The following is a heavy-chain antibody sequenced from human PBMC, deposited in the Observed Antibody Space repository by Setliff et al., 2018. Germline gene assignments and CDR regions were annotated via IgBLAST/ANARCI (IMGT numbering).Heavy chain of an antibody. J-gene: IGHJ4*02. V-gene: IGHV1-18*01. CDR2: NNV. Sequence: GASVKVSCKTSGYSFTNYGINWVRQAPGQGLEWMGWNNVYARKFQGRVTMTIDTPTSTAYMELRSLRSDDTAVYYCARGPPDFVVVPAAAKFDYWGPGTLVTVSS. CDR3: ARGPPDFVVVPAAAKFDY. D-gene: IGHD2-2*01. CDR1: GYSFTNYG.